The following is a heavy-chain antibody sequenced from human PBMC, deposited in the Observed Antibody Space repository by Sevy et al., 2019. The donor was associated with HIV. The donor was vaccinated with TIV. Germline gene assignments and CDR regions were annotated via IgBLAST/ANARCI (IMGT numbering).Heavy chain of an antibody. D-gene: IGHD2-15*01. J-gene: IGHJ4*02. CDR2: IYYSGST. CDR3: ARLGGGYCSGGSCYPFDY. V-gene: IGHV4-39*01. Sequence: SETLSLTCTVSGGSISSSSYYWGWIRQPPGKGLEWIGSIYYSGSTYYNPSLKSRVTIFVDTSKNQFSLKLSSVTAADTAVYYCARLGGGYCSGGSCYPFDYWGQGTLVTVSS. CDR1: GGSISSSSYY.